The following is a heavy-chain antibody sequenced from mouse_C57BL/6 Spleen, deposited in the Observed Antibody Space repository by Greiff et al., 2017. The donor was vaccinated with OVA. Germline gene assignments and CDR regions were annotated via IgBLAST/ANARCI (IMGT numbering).Heavy chain of an antibody. V-gene: IGHV5-15*01. CDR1: GFTFSDYG. D-gene: IGHD6-2*01. J-gene: IGHJ4*01. Sequence: EVKLVESGGGLVQPGGSLKLSCAASGFTFSDYGMAWVRQAPRKGPEWVAFISNLAYSIYYADTVTGRFTISRENAKNTLYLEMSSLRSEDTAMYYCARQGSASLVAGAMDYWGQGTSVTVSS. CDR2: ISNLAYSI. CDR3: ARQGSASLVAGAMDY.